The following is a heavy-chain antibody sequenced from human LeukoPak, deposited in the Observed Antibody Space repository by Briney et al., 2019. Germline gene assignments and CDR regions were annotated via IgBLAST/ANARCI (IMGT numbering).Heavy chain of an antibody. CDR1: GFTFSSYA. J-gene: IGHJ4*02. V-gene: IGHV3-30*04. Sequence: PGGSLRLSCAASGFTFSSYAMHWVRQAPGKGLEWVAVISYDGSSKYYADSVKGRFTISRDNSKNTLYLQMNSLRAEDTAVYYCASVRGPYYFDYWGQGTLVTVSS. D-gene: IGHD3-10*01. CDR3: ASVRGPYYFDY. CDR2: ISYDGSSK.